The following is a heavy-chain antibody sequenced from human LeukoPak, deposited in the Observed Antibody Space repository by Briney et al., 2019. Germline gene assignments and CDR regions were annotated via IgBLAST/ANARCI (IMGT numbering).Heavy chain of an antibody. CDR1: GFTFSSYA. Sequence: GGSLRLSCAASGFTFSSYAMSWVRQAPGKGLEWVAAISSSGDSTYYADSVKGRFAISRDNSKNTLYLQMNSLRAEDTAVYYCAKVRFFEWLSAFDYWGQGTLVTVSS. V-gene: IGHV3-23*01. CDR2: ISSSGDST. CDR3: AKVRFFEWLSAFDY. J-gene: IGHJ4*02. D-gene: IGHD3-3*01.